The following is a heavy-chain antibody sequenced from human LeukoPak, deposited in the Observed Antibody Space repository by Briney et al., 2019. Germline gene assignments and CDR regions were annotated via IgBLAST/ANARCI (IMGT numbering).Heavy chain of an antibody. Sequence: GGSLRLSCAASGFTFSSYAMSWVRQAPGKGLEWVSAISGSGGSTYYADSVKGRFTISRDNAKNSLYLQMNSLRAEDTAVYYCARADSTHDAFDIWGQGTMVTVSS. D-gene: IGHD2-2*01. CDR2: ISGSGGST. CDR1: GFTFSSYA. J-gene: IGHJ3*02. CDR3: ARADSTHDAFDI. V-gene: IGHV3-23*01.